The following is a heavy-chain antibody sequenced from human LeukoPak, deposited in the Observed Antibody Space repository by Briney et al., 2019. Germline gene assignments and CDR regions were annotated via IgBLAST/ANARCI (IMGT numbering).Heavy chain of an antibody. CDR3: ARDGGYSSGFGEWFDP. D-gene: IGHD6-19*01. CDR1: GGSISSSSYY. Sequence: SETLSLTCTVSGGSISSSSYYWGWIRQPPGKGLEWIGSIYYSGSTYYNPSLKSRVTISVDTSKNQFSLKLSSVTAADTAVYYCARDGGYSSGFGEWFDPWGQGTLVTVSS. CDR2: IYYSGST. V-gene: IGHV4-39*07. J-gene: IGHJ5*02.